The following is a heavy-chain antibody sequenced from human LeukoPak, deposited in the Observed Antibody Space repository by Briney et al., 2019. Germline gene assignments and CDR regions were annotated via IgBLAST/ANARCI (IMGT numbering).Heavy chain of an antibody. J-gene: IGHJ4*02. Sequence: GGSLRLSCATSGFTFSAYSMSWVRQAPGKGLEWVPHITRPGTTTYYAESVRGRFTISRDNARNSLYLQMNSLRAEDTAVYYCARAHHRRVYDYVSGSYPYWGQGTLVTVSS. V-gene: IGHV3-48*01. CDR3: ARAHHRRVYDYVSGSYPY. CDR1: GFTFSAYS. CDR2: ITRPGTTT. D-gene: IGHD3-16*02.